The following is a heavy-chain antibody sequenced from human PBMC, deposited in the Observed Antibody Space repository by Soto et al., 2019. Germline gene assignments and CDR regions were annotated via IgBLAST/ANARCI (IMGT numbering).Heavy chain of an antibody. CDR1: GGSISSYY. Sequence: PSETLSLTCTVSGGSISSYYWSWIRQPPGKGLEWIGYIYYSGSTNYNPSLKSRVTISVDTSKNQFSLKLSSVTAADTAVYYCAGIPDGYNWPFDDRGQGTLVTVSS. CDR3: AGIPDGYNWPFDD. V-gene: IGHV4-59*01. D-gene: IGHD5-12*01. CDR2: IYYSGST. J-gene: IGHJ4*02.